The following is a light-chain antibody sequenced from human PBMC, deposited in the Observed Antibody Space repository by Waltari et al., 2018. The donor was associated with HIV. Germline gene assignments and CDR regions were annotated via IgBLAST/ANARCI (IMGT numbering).Light chain of an antibody. V-gene: IGLV2-14*03. Sequence: QSALTQPASVSGSPGQANTISCTGSSSDAGGYNHFSWYQQHPGKVPKPMIYDVSNRPSGVSNRFAGSKSGNTASLTISGLQAEDEADYYCSSYTSSSTNVFGTGTKVTVL. CDR1: SSDAGGYNH. CDR2: DVS. CDR3: SSYTSSSTNV. J-gene: IGLJ1*01.